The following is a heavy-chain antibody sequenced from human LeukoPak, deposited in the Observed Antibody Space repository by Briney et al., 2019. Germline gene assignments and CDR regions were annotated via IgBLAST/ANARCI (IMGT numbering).Heavy chain of an antibody. V-gene: IGHV4-4*07. Sequence: PSETLFLTCTVSGGSISSYYWSWIRQPAGKGLEWIGRIYSTGSTNYNPSLKSRVTMSVDTSKNQFSLGLRSVTAADTAVYYCARQIASAGTAGCDFWGQGALVTVSS. CDR3: ARQIASAGTAGCDF. D-gene: IGHD6-13*01. CDR2: IYSTGST. CDR1: GGSISSYY. J-gene: IGHJ4*02.